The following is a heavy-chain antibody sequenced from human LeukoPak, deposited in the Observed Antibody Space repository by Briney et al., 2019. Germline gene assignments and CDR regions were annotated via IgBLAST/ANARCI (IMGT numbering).Heavy chain of an antibody. CDR3: ARDPYSSSPFFDY. CDR1: GFTFSSYA. CDR2: ISYDGSNK. Sequence: GGSLRLSCAASGFTFSSYAMHWVRQAPGKGLEWVAVISYDGSNKYYADSVKGRFTISRDNSKNTLYLQMNSLRAEDTAVYYCARDPYSSSPFFDYWGQGTLVAVSS. V-gene: IGHV3-30-3*01. D-gene: IGHD6-6*01. J-gene: IGHJ4*02.